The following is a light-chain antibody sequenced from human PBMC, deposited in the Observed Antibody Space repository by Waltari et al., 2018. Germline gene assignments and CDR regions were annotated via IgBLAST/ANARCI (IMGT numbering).Light chain of an antibody. Sequence: QSVLTQPPSASGTPGQWVTISCSGSSSNIGSNHVHWYQHVPGTAPRLLIYSDDQRPSEVPDRFSGSKSGTSASLAISALQSEDESDFFCASWDDSLNGMLFGGGTHLTVL. CDR3: ASWDDSLNGML. J-gene: IGLJ3*02. V-gene: IGLV1-44*01. CDR2: SDD. CDR1: SSNIGSNH.